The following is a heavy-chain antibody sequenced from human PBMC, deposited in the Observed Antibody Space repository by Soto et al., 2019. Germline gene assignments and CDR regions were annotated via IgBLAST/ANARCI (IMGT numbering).Heavy chain of an antibody. D-gene: IGHD3-10*01. J-gene: IGHJ4*02. CDR1: GGSISSGGYY. CDR2: IYYSGST. V-gene: IGHV4-31*03. Sequence: SETLSLTCTVSGGSISSGGYYWSWIRQHPGKGLEWIGYIYYSGSTYYNPSLKSRVTISVDTSKNQFSLKLSSVTAADTAVYYCARGRSGSGGGDYWGQGTLVTVSS. CDR3: ARGRSGSGGGDY.